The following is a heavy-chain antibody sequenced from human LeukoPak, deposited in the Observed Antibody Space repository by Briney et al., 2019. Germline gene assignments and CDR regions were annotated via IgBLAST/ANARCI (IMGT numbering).Heavy chain of an antibody. CDR3: TTDGLSYGSGSYAFDV. Sequence: ASVKVSCKVSGYTLTELSIHWVRQAPGKGLEWMGGLDPEDGETIYAQNFQGRVTMTEDTSTDTAYMELSGLRSEDTAVYYCTTDGLSYGSGSYAFDVWGQGTMVTVSS. CDR1: GYTLTELS. CDR2: LDPEDGET. D-gene: IGHD3-10*01. V-gene: IGHV1-24*01. J-gene: IGHJ3*01.